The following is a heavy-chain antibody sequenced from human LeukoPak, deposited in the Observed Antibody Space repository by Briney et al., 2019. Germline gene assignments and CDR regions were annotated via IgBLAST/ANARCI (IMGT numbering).Heavy chain of an antibody. V-gene: IGHV4-34*01. CDR2: INHSGST. D-gene: IGHD2-2*01. Sequence: PSETLSLTCAVYGGSFSGYYWSWIRQPPGKGLEWIGEINHSGSTNYSPSLKSRVTISVDTSKNQFSLKLSSVTAADTAVYYCARVDWHSTKPPYYYYYGMDVWGQGTTVTVSS. CDR3: ARVDWHSTKPPYYYYYGMDV. CDR1: GGSFSGYY. J-gene: IGHJ6*02.